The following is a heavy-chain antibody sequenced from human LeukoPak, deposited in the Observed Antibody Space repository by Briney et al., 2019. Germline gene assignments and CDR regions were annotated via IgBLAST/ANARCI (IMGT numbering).Heavy chain of an antibody. V-gene: IGHV1-24*01. J-gene: IGHJ5*02. D-gene: IGHD2-2*01. Sequence: ASVKVSCKVSGYTLTELSMHWVRQAPGKGLEWMGGFDPEDGETIYAQKFQGRVTMTEDTSTDTAYMELSSLRSEDTAVYYCARDRYCSSTSCYWFDPWGQGTLVTVSS. CDR3: ARDRYCSSTSCYWFDP. CDR1: GYTLTELS. CDR2: FDPEDGET.